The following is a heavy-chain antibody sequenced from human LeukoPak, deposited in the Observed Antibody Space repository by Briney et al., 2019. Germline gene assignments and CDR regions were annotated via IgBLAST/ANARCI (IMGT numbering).Heavy chain of an antibody. V-gene: IGHV1-24*01. Sequence: ASVKVSCKVSGYTLTELSMHWVRQAPGKGLEWMGGFDPEDGETIYAQKFQGRVTMTEDTSTDTAYMELSSLRSEDTAVYYCALTMVRAVIRPYYYMDVWGKGTTVTVSS. CDR2: FDPEDGET. D-gene: IGHD3-10*01. CDR1: GYTLTELS. J-gene: IGHJ6*03. CDR3: ALTMVRAVIRPYYYMDV.